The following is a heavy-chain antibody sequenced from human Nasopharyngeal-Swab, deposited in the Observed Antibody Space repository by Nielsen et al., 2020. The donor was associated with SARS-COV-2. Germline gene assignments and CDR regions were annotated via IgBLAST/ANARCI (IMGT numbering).Heavy chain of an antibody. D-gene: IGHD3-3*01. CDR2: MNPNSGNT. V-gene: IGHV1-8*01. CDR1: GYTFTSYD. CDR3: ARLSNYDFWSGYYAYMDV. Sequence: APVKVSCKASGYTFTSYDINWVRQATGQGLEWMGWMNPNSGNTGYAQKFQGRVTMTRNTSISTAYMELSSLRSEDTAVYYCARLSNYDFWSGYYAYMDVWGKGTTVTVSS. J-gene: IGHJ6*03.